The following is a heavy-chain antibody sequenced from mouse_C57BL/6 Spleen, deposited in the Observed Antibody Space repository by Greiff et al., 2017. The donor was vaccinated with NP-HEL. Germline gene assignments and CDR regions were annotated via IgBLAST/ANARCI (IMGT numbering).Heavy chain of an antibody. J-gene: IGHJ2*01. Sequence: QVQLQQSGAELAKPGASVKLSCKASGYTFTSYWMHWVKQRPGQGLEWIGYINPSSGYTKYNQKFKDKATLTADKSSSTAYMQLSSLTYEDSAVYYCASEFITTVVAGRLGDYWGQGTTLTVSS. CDR1: GYTFTSYW. D-gene: IGHD1-1*01. CDR2: INPSSGYT. V-gene: IGHV1-7*01. CDR3: ASEFITTVVAGRLGDY.